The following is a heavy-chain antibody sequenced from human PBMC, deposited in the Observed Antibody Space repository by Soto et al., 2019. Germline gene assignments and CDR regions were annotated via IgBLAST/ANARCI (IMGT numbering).Heavy chain of an antibody. V-gene: IGHV1-18*04. D-gene: IGHD3-22*01. CDR3: ARVWGVYDSSGYQGGLDY. CDR2: ISAYNGNT. J-gene: IGHJ4*02. CDR1: GYTFTSYG. Sequence: VASVKVSCKASGYTFTSYGISWVRQAPGQGLEWMGWISAYNGNTNYAQKLQGRVTMTTDTSTSTAYMELRSLRSDDTAVYYCARVWGVYDSSGYQGGLDYWGQGTLVTVSS.